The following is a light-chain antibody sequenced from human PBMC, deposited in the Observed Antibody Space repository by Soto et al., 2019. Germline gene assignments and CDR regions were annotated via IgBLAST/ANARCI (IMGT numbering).Light chain of an antibody. Sequence: EIVLTQSPGTLSLSPGERATLSCRASQSVSSTYLAWYQQKPGQAPRLLIYDASTRATGIPARFSGSGSGTEFTLTISSLQSEDFAVYYCQQYNNWLTWTFGQGTRLEIK. CDR1: QSVSSTY. V-gene: IGKV3-15*01. CDR3: QQYNNWLTWT. CDR2: DAS. J-gene: IGKJ5*01.